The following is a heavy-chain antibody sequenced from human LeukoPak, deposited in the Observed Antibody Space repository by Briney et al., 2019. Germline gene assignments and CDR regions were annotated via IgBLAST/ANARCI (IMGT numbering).Heavy chain of an antibody. CDR1: RYTFTSYS. J-gene: IGHJ6*02. CDR3: ARNYCSGGSCSDTAYYYYGLDV. D-gene: IGHD2-15*01. Sequence: ASVKVSCKASRYTFTSYSMHWVRQAPGQRLEWMGWINAGNGDTKYAQKFQGRVAFTRDTSASTAYMEASSLRSEDTAVYYCARNYCSGGSCSDTAYYYYGLDVWGQGTTVTVSS. CDR2: INAGNGDT. V-gene: IGHV1-3*01.